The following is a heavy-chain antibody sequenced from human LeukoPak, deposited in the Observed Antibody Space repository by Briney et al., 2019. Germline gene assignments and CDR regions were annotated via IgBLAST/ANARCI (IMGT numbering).Heavy chain of an antibody. D-gene: IGHD2-2*01. CDR2: IWYDGSNK. CDR1: GFTFSSYG. Sequence: PGGSLRLSCAASGFTFSSYGMHWVRQAPGKGLEWVAVIWYDGSNKYYADSVKGRFTISRDNSKNTLYLQMNSLRAEDTAVYYCARDLIVVVPAANTGYYYYYGMDVWGQGTTVTASS. J-gene: IGHJ6*02. V-gene: IGHV3-33*01. CDR3: ARDLIVVVPAANTGYYYYYGMDV.